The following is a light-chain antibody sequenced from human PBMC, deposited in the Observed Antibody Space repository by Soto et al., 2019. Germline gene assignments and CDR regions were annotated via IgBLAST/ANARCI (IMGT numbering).Light chain of an antibody. J-gene: IGKJ1*01. V-gene: IGKV1-5*03. Sequence: DIQMTQSSSTLAGSVGDRGTITCRASQSISIWLAWYQQKPGKAPKLLIYKASSLESGVPSRFSGSGSGTEFTLTISSLQPDDFATYYCQQYDTYPWTFGQGTKVDIK. CDR3: QQYDTYPWT. CDR2: KAS. CDR1: QSISIW.